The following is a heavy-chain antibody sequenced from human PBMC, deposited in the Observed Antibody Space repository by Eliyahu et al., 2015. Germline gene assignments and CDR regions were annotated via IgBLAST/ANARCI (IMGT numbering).Heavy chain of an antibody. V-gene: IGHV4-31*03. CDR3: TRGYGVIQN. CDR1: GGXISGGGYY. CDR2: IYHSGNT. J-gene: IGHJ1*01. Sequence: QVQLQESGPGLVKPSQTLSLKCTVSGGXISGGGYYWSWIRQYPGKGLEWIGYIYHSGNTDYNPSLKGRVTISQDTSKNHFSLRLTSVTAADTTLYYCTRGYGVIQNWGQGTLVTVSS. D-gene: IGHD3-3*01.